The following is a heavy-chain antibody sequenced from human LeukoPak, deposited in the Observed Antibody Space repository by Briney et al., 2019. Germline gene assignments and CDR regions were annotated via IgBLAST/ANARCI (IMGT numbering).Heavy chain of an antibody. J-gene: IGHJ4*02. CDR1: GGSISGYY. CDR3: ARIIGGSSWYYFDY. V-gene: IGHV4-59*01. Sequence: NPSETLSLTCTVSGGSISGYYWSWIRQPPGKGLEYIGHIYYSGSTNSNPSLKSRLTLSVDTSKNQFSLKLTSVTAADTAVYYCARIIGGSSWYYFDYWGQGTLATVSS. CDR2: IYYSGST. D-gene: IGHD6-13*01.